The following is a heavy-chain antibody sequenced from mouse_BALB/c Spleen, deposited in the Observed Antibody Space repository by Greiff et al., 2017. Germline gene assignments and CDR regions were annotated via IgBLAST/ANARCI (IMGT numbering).Heavy chain of an antibody. CDR2: ISSGSSTI. Sequence: EVQGVESGGGLVQPGGSRKLSCAASGFTFSSFGMHWVRQAPEKGLEWVAYISSGSSTIYYADTVKGRFTISRDNPKNTLFLQMTSLRSEDTAMYYCARMDYGSSSPFDYWGQGTTLTVSS. CDR1: GFTFSSFG. J-gene: IGHJ2*01. D-gene: IGHD1-1*01. CDR3: ARMDYGSSSPFDY. V-gene: IGHV5-17*02.